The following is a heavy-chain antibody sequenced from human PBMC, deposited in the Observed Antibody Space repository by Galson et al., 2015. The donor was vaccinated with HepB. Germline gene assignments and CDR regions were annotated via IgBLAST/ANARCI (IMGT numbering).Heavy chain of an antibody. V-gene: IGHV1-2*06. CDR1: GYTFTGYY. J-gene: IGHJ6*04. CDR3: ATFDYGDNGMDV. CDR2: INPNSGGT. D-gene: IGHD4-17*01. Sequence: SVKVSCKASGYTFTGYYMHWVRQAPGQGLEWMGRINPNSGGTNYAQKFQGRVTMTRDTSISTAYMELSRLRSDDTAVYYCATFDYGDNGMDVWGKGTTVTVSS.